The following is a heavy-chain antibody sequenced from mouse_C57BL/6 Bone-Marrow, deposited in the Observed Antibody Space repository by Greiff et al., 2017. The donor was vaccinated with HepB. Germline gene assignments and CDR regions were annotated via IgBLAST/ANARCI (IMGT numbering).Heavy chain of an antibody. CDR3: ARHDPLYYFDY. CDR1: GYTFTSYW. CDR2: FYPGSGSI. Sequence: QVQLQQPGTELVKPGASVKLSCKASGYTFTSYWMHWVKQRPGQGLEWIGWFYPGSGSIKYNEKFKDKATLTADKSSSTVYMELSRLTSEDSAVYFCARHDPLYYFDYWGQGTTLTVSS. V-gene: IGHV1-62-2*01. J-gene: IGHJ2*01.